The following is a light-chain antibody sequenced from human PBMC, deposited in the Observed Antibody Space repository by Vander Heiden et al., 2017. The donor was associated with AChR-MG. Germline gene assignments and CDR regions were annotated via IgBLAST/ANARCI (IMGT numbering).Light chain of an antibody. J-gene: IGLJ1*01. CDR3: CSYAGGDNFYV. CDR2: EVI. Sequence: QSALTQPASVSGPPGPSITISCTGTSGDVGNYDLVSWYQHHPGKAPKLIIYEVIKRPSGVSDRFSGSKSGSTASLTMSGLQADDEADYYCCSYAGGDNFYVFGTGTKVTVL. CDR1: SGDVGNYDL. V-gene: IGLV2-23*02.